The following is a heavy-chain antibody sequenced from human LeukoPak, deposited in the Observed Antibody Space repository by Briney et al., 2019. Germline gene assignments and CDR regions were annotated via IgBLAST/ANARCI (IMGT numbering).Heavy chain of an antibody. CDR2: ISYHGRDD. CDR1: GFTFNHYV. D-gene: IGHD1-26*01. Sequence: GGSLRLSCVASGFTFNHYVLHWVRHAPGKGLEWVAVISYHGRDDYYADSVKGRFTISRDNSKNTLYLQMNSLRAEDTAVYYCAKSLSGGSYHLASDYWGQGTLVTVSS. CDR3: AKSLSGGSYHLASDY. V-gene: IGHV3-30*18. J-gene: IGHJ4*02.